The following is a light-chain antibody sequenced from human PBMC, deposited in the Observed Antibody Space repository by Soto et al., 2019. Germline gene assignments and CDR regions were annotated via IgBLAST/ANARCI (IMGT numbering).Light chain of an antibody. CDR1: QSVSSN. V-gene: IGKV3-15*01. J-gene: IGKJ1*01. Sequence: EIEMTQSPATLSVSPGEEATLSCRASQSVSSNLAWYQQKPGQAPRLLIYDVSTRATGIPARFSGSGSGTEFTLTISRLLSEDFAVYYCQHYYNWRPRFGQGTKVEIK. CDR3: QHYYNWRPR. CDR2: DVS.